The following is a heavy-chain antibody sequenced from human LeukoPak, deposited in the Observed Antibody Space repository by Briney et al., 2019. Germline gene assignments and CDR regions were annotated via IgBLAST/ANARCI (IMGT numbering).Heavy chain of an antibody. V-gene: IGHV3-21*01. Sequence: GGALRLSCAASGSTFSSYSMNWVRQAPGKGLEWVSSISSSNSYIYSADSVKGRFTISRDNAKNSLYLHMNSLRAEDTAVYYCARGTYGAYSFAFWGQEPLVTVS. J-gene: IGHJ4*02. CDR3: ARGTYGAYSFAF. D-gene: IGHD4-17*01. CDR2: ISSSNSYI. CDR1: GSTFSSYS.